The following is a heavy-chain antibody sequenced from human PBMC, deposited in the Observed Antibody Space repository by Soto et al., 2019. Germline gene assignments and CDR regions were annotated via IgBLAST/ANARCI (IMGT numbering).Heavy chain of an antibody. CDR3: ARGSTIVRGAPSWFDP. CDR2: NIPIAAIA. Sequence: QVQLVQSGAEVKKPGSSVKVSCKASGGTFSRYTINWVRQAPGQGLEWMGRNIPIAAIANYTQKFQGRVTITVDKSSTTAYMELSSLRSDDTAVYCCARGSTIVRGAPSWFDPWGQGTLVTVSS. D-gene: IGHD3-10*01. V-gene: IGHV1-69*02. J-gene: IGHJ5*02. CDR1: GGTFSRYT.